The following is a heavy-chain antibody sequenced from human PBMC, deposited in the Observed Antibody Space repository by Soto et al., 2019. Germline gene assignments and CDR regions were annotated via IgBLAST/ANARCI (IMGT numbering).Heavy chain of an antibody. CDR1: GGSVSSGSYY. J-gene: IGHJ5*02. V-gene: IGHV4-61*01. D-gene: IGHD3-22*01. CDR2: IYYSGST. Sequence: SETLSLTCTVSGGSVSSGSYYWSWIRQPPGKGLEWIGYIYYSGSTNYNPSLKSRVTISVDTSKNQFSLKLSSVTAADTAVYYCARYGTYYYDSSGYTNWFDPWGQGTLVTVSS. CDR3: ARYGTYYYDSSGYTNWFDP.